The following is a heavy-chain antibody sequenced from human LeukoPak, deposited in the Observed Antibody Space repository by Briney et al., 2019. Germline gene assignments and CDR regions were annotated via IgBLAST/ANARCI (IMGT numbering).Heavy chain of an antibody. CDR1: GFTVSSDN. V-gene: IGHV3-66*02. J-gene: IGHJ4*02. CDR2: VYSGDDGT. Sequence: GGSLRLSCAASGFTVSSDNMSWVRQTPGKGLEWVSVVYSGDDGTNYADSVGGRFTISRDDSKNTVYLQMNSLSVEDTGVYYCAKRSRGYYDYWGQGTLVTVSS. CDR3: AKRSRGYYDY. D-gene: IGHD2-2*01.